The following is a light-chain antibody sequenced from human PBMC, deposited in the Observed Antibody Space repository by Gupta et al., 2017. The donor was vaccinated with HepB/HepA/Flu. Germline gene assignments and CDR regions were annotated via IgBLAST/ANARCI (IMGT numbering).Light chain of an antibody. V-gene: IGKV1-8*01. CDR1: QGISSY. Sequence: AIRMTQSPSSFSASTGDRVTITCRASQGISSYLAWYQQKPGKAPKLLIYAASTLQSGVPSRFRGRWSGTDFTLPISCLPSEGFATYYCQQYYSYPWTFGQGTKVEIK. CDR2: AAS. J-gene: IGKJ1*01. CDR3: QQYYSYPWT.